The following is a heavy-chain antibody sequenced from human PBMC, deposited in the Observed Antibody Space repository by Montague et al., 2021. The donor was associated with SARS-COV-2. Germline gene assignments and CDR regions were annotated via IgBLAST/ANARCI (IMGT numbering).Heavy chain of an antibody. CDR1: GGSISSSCYY. D-gene: IGHD5-12*01. Sequence: SETLSLTCTVSGGSISSSCYYWGWQRQAQGMGLVWIGCINYSGSTYYTPSSKSRVTIYVATSKNQFYLKLSSVTAADTAEYYCARGDSGYGAPTGFDPWGQGTLVTVSS. CDR3: ARGDSGYGAPTGFDP. CDR2: INYSGST. J-gene: IGHJ5*02. V-gene: IGHV4-39*01.